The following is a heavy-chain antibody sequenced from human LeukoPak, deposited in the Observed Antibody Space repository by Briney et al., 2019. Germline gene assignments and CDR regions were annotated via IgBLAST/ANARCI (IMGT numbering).Heavy chain of an antibody. Sequence: GGSLRLSCAASGFTFDDYAMHWVRQAPGKGLEWVSGISWNSGSIGYADSVKGRFTISRDNSKNTLYLQMNSLRAEDTAVYYCARDAGGYSYGSKAVYYFDYWGQGTLVTVSS. J-gene: IGHJ4*02. CDR1: GFTFDDYA. D-gene: IGHD5-18*01. V-gene: IGHV3-9*01. CDR3: ARDAGGYSYGSKAVYYFDY. CDR2: ISWNSGSI.